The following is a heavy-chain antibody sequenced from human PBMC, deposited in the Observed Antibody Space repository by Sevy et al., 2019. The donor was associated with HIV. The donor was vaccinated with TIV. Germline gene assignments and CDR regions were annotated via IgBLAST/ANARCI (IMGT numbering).Heavy chain of an antibody. CDR3: AKDSQGYYYDSSGYYYEYYFDY. CDR2: ISGSGGST. J-gene: IGHJ4*02. CDR1: GFTFSSYA. V-gene: IGHV3-23*01. D-gene: IGHD3-22*01. Sequence: GESLKISCAASGFTFSSYAMSWVRQAPGKGLEWVSAISGSGGSTYYPDSVKGRFTISRDNSKNTLYLQMNSLRAEDTAVYYCAKDSQGYYYDSSGYYYEYYFDYWGQGTLVTVSS.